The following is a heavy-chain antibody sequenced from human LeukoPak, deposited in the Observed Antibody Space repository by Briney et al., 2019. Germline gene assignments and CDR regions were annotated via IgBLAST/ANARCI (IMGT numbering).Heavy chain of an antibody. CDR1: GFTFSSYA. CDR2: ISGSGGST. CDR3: AKRRGLELLYYYYMDV. Sequence: GGSLRLSCAASGFTFSSYAMIWVRQAPGKGLEWVSAISGSGGSTFYADSVKGRFTISRDNSKNTLYLQMNSLRAEDTAVYYCAKRRGLELLYYYYMDVWGKGTTVTVSS. D-gene: IGHD1-7*01. V-gene: IGHV3-23*01. J-gene: IGHJ6*03.